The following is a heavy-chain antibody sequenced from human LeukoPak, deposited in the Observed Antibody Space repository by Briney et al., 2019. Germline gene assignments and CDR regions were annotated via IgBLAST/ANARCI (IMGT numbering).Heavy chain of an antibody. J-gene: IGHJ3*02. Sequence: GGSLRLSCAASGFTFSSYAMHWVRQAPGKGLEWVAVISYDGSNKYYADSVKGRFTISRDNSKNTLYLQMNSLRAEDTAVYYCARRFVTVTTFELAFDIWGQGTMVTVSS. CDR1: GFTFSSYA. CDR2: ISYDGSNK. CDR3: ARRFVTVTTFELAFDI. D-gene: IGHD4-17*01. V-gene: IGHV3-30-3*01.